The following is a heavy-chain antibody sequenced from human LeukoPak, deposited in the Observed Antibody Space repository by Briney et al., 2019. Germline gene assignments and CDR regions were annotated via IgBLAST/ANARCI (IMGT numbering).Heavy chain of an antibody. CDR1: GFTFSSYG. Sequence: GGSLRLSCAASGFTFSSYGMHWVRQAPGKGLEWVAFIRYDGSNKYYADSVKGRFTISGDNSKNTLYLQMNSLRAEDTAVYYCAKILTYYDFWSTHDAFDIWGQGTMVTVSS. CDR2: IRYDGSNK. V-gene: IGHV3-30*02. J-gene: IGHJ3*02. D-gene: IGHD3-3*01. CDR3: AKILTYYDFWSTHDAFDI.